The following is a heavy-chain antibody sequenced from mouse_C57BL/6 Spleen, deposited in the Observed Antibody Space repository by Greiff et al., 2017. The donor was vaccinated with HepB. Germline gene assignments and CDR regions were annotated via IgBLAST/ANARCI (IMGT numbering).Heavy chain of an antibody. CDR1: GYAFSSYW. J-gene: IGHJ4*01. CDR3: ASYYSNYVNYAMDY. D-gene: IGHD2-5*01. V-gene: IGHV1-80*01. Sequence: QVHVKQSGAELVKPGASVKISCKASGYAFSSYWMNWVKQRPGKGLEWIGQIYPGDGDTNYNGKFKGKATLTADKSSSTAYMQLSSLTSEDSAVYFCASYYSNYVNYAMDYWGQGTSVTVSS. CDR2: IYPGDGDT.